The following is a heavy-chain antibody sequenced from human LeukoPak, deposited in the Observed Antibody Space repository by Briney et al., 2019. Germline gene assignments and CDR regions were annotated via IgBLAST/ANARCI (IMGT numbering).Heavy chain of an antibody. CDR3: ARGSTVTDAFDI. CDR2: IYYSGST. J-gene: IGHJ3*02. D-gene: IGHD4-11*01. V-gene: IGHV4-59*12. CDR1: GGSISSYY. Sequence: SETLSLTCTVSGGSISSYYWSWIRQPPGKGLEWIGYIYYSGSTYYNPSLRSRVTISVDTSKNQFSLKLSSVTAADTAVYYCARGSTVTDAFDIWGQGTMVTVSS.